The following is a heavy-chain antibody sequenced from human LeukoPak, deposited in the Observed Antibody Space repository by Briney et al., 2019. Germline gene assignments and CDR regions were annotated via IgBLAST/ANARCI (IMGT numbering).Heavy chain of an antibody. CDR1: GYNFANYW. Sequence: GESLKISCKGSGYNFANYWITWVRQVPGKGLEWMGRIAPSDSYTNYNPSFEGHVTMSVEKSITTVYLQWSSLKASDTAMYYCVRQPPGVYDTTQNWFDPWGQGTLVTVSS. V-gene: IGHV5-10-1*01. CDR3: VRQPPGVYDTTQNWFDP. J-gene: IGHJ5*02. CDR2: IAPSDSYT. D-gene: IGHD3-22*01.